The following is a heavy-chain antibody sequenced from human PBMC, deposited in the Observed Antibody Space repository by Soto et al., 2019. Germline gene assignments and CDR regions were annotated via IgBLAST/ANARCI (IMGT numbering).Heavy chain of an antibody. J-gene: IGHJ3*02. CDR3: AKLTWGRGPFDI. CDR1: GYNFTTYW. Sequence: EVQLVQSGSEVKKPGESLKISCKGSGYNFTTYWIGWVRQMPGKGLEYMGIIYPGDSDTRYSPSFEGQVTISADKSISTAYPQWSSLKASDTAVYYCAKLTWGRGPFDIWGQGTMVTVSS. CDR2: IYPGDSDT. D-gene: IGHD3-16*01. V-gene: IGHV5-51*01.